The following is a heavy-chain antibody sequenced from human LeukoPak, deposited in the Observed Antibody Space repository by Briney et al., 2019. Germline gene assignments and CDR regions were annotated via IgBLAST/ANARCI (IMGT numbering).Heavy chain of an antibody. Sequence: SGTLSLTCAVSGGSISSSNWWSWVRQPPGKGLEWIGEIYHSGSTNYNPSLKGRVTISVDKSKNQFSLKLSSVTAADTAVYYCARHSPNYYDSSGQAFDPWGQGTLVTVSS. CDR3: ARHSPNYYDSSGQAFDP. V-gene: IGHV4-4*02. CDR1: GGSISSSNW. D-gene: IGHD3-22*01. CDR2: IYHSGST. J-gene: IGHJ5*02.